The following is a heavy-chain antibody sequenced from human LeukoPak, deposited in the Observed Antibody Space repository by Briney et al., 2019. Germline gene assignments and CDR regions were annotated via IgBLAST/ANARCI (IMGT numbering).Heavy chain of an antibody. V-gene: IGHV1-2*02. CDR1: GYTFTDYY. CDR3: AREYYDSSGLKHAFDI. D-gene: IGHD3-22*01. Sequence: ASVKVSCKTSGYTFTDYYMHWVRQAPGQGLEWMASIDPDSGGTNYAQRFQGRVTVTRDKSITTAYMELSRLRFDDTAVYYCAREYYDSSGLKHAFDIWGQGTMVTVSS. J-gene: IGHJ3*02. CDR2: IDPDSGGT.